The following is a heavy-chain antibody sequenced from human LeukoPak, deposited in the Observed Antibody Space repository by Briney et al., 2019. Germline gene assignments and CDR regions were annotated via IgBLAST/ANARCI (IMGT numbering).Heavy chain of an antibody. Sequence: SETLSLTCTVSGGSISSSSYYWGWIRQPPGKGLEWIGSIYYSGSTYYNPSLKSRVTISVDTSKNQFSLKLSSVTAADTAVYYCARGAMVRGVRGDYWGQGTLVTVSS. CDR1: GGSISSSSYY. V-gene: IGHV4-39*01. D-gene: IGHD3-10*01. J-gene: IGHJ4*02. CDR3: ARGAMVRGVRGDY. CDR2: IYYSGST.